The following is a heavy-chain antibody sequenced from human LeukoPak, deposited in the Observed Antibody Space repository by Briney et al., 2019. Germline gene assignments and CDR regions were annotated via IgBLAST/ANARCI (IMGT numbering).Heavy chain of an antibody. CDR1: GGTFSSYA. CDR3: ARPRVSGTPYYFDY. V-gene: IGHV1-69*06. CDR2: IIPIFGTA. Sequence: ASVKVSCKASGGTFSSYAISWVRQAPGQGLEWMGGIIPIFGTANYAQKFQGRVTITADKSTSTAYMELSSLRSEDTAVYYCARPRVSGTPYYFDYWGQGTLVTVSS. D-gene: IGHD6-13*01. J-gene: IGHJ4*02.